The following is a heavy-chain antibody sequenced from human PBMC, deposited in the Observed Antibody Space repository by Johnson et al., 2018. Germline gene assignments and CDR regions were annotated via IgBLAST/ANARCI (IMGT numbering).Heavy chain of an antibody. V-gene: IGHV4-59*01. J-gene: IGHJ6*03. D-gene: IGHD4-11*01. CDR3: ARGGWATVTTFPYYYYMDV. CDR2: IYYSGST. Sequence: QVQLQESGPGLVKPSETXSLTCTVSGGSISSYYWSWIRQPPGKGLEWIGYIYYSGSTNYNPSLKSLVTISVATSKNQVSLKLSSVTAADTAVYYCARGGWATVTTFPYYYYMDVWGKGTTVTVSS. CDR1: GGSISSYY.